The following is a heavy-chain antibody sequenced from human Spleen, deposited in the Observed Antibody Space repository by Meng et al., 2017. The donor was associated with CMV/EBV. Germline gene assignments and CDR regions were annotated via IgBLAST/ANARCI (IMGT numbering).Heavy chain of an antibody. CDR1: GYNFNTYW. Sequence: GESLKISCQGSGYNFNTYWIAWVRQMPGKGLEWMGIIYPGDSDTRYSPSFQGQVTISADKSVSIAYLQWSSLKASDTAMYYCARHGVFYYGSGSSFDFWGQGTLVTVSS. CDR3: ARHGVFYYGSGSSFDF. CDR2: IYPGDSDT. J-gene: IGHJ4*02. V-gene: IGHV5-51*01. D-gene: IGHD3-10*01.